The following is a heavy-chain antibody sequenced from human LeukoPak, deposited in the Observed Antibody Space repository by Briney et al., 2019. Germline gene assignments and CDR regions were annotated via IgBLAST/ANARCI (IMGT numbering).Heavy chain of an antibody. CDR2: ISGSGGST. CDR3: AHIGLIRTAITPIAVAGLDY. J-gene: IGHJ4*02. Sequence: GGSLRLSCAASGFTFSSYAMSWVRQAPGKGLEWVSAISGSGGSTYYADSVKGRFTISRDNSKNTLYLQMNSLRAEDTAVYYCAHIGLIRTAITPIAVAGLDYWGQGTLVTVSS. V-gene: IGHV3-23*01. D-gene: IGHD6-19*01. CDR1: GFTFSSYA.